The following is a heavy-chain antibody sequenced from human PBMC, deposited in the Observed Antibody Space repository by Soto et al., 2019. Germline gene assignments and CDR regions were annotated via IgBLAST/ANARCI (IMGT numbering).Heavy chain of an antibody. CDR2: IYYTGTT. J-gene: IGHJ4*01. CDR3: TSGLDRANSRF. CDR1: GGSFSSGFSY. V-gene: IGHV4-31*03. Sequence: QVQLQESGPGLVEPSQTLSLNCTVSGGSFSSGFSYWGWLRPHPGKGLEGIASIYYTGTTYYNPSLKRRLTISVDTSKSHFSLELISVTAADTAVYYCTSGLDRANSRFWGHGTLVTVSS. D-gene: IGHD5-18*01.